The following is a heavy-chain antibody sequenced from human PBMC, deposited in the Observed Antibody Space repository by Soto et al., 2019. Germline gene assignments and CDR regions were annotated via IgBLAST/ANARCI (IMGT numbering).Heavy chain of an antibody. Sequence: DGSLRLSCSASGFTFSSYAISWVPQVLGDGLEWVSAISGSGGSTYYADSVKGRFTISRDNSKNTLYLQMNSLRAEDTAVHYCAKSSPKRTTVNDNWFDPWGQGTLVTVSS. D-gene: IGHD4-4*01. V-gene: IGHV3-23*01. CDR1: GFTFSSYA. CDR3: AKSSPKRTTVNDNWFDP. CDR2: ISGSGGST. J-gene: IGHJ5*02.